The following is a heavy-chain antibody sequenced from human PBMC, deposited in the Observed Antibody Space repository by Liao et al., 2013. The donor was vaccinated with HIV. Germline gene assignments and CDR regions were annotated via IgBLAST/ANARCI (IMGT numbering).Heavy chain of an antibody. CDR1: GGSISSYY. D-gene: IGHD2-2*01. CDR3: ARFKGYCSSTSCNDWYFDL. V-gene: IGHV4-4*07. Sequence: QVQLQESGPGLVKPSETLSLNCTVSGGSISSYYWSWIRQPAGKGLEWIGRIYTSGSTKYNPSLKSRVTMSVDTSKNQFSLNLSSVTAADTAVYYCARFKGYCSSTSCNDWYFDLWGRGTLVTVSS. J-gene: IGHJ2*01. CDR2: IYTSGST.